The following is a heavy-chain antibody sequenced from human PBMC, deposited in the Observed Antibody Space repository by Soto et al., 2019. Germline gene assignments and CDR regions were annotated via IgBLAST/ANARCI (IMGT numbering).Heavy chain of an antibody. CDR1: GYTFYSHS. V-gene: IGHV1-18*01. D-gene: IGHD5-18*01. J-gene: IGHJ6*02. Sequence: QAQLGQSGAEVKKTGASVKVSCKASGYTFYSHSISWVRQAPGQGLEWMGRISSDNGNTRYAQKFRGRVTMTTDTSKSTVYMELRNLRSDDTAVYYCARCIQQDYYYGMDVWGQGTTVTVSS. CDR2: ISSDNGNT. CDR3: ARCIQQDYYYGMDV.